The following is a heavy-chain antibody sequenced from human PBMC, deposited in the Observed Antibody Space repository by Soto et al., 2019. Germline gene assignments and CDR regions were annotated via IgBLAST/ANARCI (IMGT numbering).Heavy chain of an antibody. CDR3: ARNGQGPTGYYFDY. J-gene: IGHJ4*02. D-gene: IGHD4-17*01. CDR2: IYRNGNT. V-gene: IGHV4-4*02. CDR1: SGSISSSNW. Sequence: ASETLSLTCTVSSGSISSSNWWSWVRQPPGKGLEWIGEIYRNGNTNYNPSLKSRVTIAADETKNQLSLKLTSVTAADTAVYYCARNGQGPTGYYFDYWGQGTLVTVSS.